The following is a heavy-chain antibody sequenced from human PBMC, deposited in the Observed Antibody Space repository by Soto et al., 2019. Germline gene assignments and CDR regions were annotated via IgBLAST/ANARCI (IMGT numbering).Heavy chain of an antibody. CDR2: IKQDGSVA. J-gene: IGHJ4*02. Sequence: GGSLRLSCEASGFTFSSYWMSWVRQAPWKGLEWVANIKQDGSVAYYVDSVKGRFTISRDNAKNSLYLQMNSLRAEDTALYSCARDRDNYYDTSGPFDHWGQGTLVTVSS. D-gene: IGHD3-22*01. CDR1: GFTFSSYW. V-gene: IGHV3-7*01. CDR3: ARDRDNYYDTSGPFDH.